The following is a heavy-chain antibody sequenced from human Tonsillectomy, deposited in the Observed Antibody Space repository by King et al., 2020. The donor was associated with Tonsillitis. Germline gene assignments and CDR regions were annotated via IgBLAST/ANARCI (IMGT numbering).Heavy chain of an antibody. Sequence: VQLVESGGGVVQPGRSLRLSCAASGFTFSSYGMHWVRQAPGKGLEWVAVIWYDGSNKYYADSVKGRITISRDNSKNTLYLQMNSLRAEDTAVYYCARDRGEMATLDYWGQGTLVTVSS. V-gene: IGHV3-33*01. J-gene: IGHJ4*02. D-gene: IGHD5-24*01. CDR1: GFTFSSYG. CDR3: ARDRGEMATLDY. CDR2: IWYDGSNK.